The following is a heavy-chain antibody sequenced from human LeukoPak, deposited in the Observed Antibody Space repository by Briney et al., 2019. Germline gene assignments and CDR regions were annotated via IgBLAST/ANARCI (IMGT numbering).Heavy chain of an antibody. V-gene: IGHV3-23*01. CDR2: INGGGDAT. Sequence: GGSLRLSCAASGFTFSSYAMTWVCQAPEKGLEWVSTINGGGDATYYADSVKGRFTISRDNSKNTLYLQMNSLRAEDTAVYYCAKRYCTSISCYREIDSWGQGTLVTVSP. D-gene: IGHD2-2*02. CDR3: AKRYCTSISCYREIDS. J-gene: IGHJ4*02. CDR1: GFTFSSYA.